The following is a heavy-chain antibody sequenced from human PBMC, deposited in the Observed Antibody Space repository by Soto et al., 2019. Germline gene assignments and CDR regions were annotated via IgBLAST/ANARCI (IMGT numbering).Heavy chain of an antibody. CDR2: INPNSGDT. J-gene: IGHJ4*02. CDR1: GDTFIGYY. V-gene: IGHV1-2*04. CDR3: ARGGGYCSGGSCFYY. Sequence: QVQLVQSGAEVKKPGASVKVSCKTSGDTFIGYYMHWVRQAPGQGLEWMGWINPNSGDTKYAQKFQGWVTMTGDTSVSTAYMERSRLKSDDTAVYYCARGGGYCSGGSCFYYWGQGTLVTVSS. D-gene: IGHD2-15*01.